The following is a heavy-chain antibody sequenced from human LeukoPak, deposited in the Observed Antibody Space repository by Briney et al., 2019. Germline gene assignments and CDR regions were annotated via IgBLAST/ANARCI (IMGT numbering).Heavy chain of an antibody. CDR1: GFTFINYA. CDR3: ARDQVVVAATFDY. CDR2: INTSGGIT. Sequence: GGSLRLSCVASGFTFINYAMSWVRQAPGKGLEWVSTINTSGGITYYADSVTGRFTMSRDNSKNTLYLQMHSLRAEDTAVYYCARDQVVVAATFDYWGQGTLVTVSS. J-gene: IGHJ4*02. D-gene: IGHD2-15*01. V-gene: IGHV3-23*01.